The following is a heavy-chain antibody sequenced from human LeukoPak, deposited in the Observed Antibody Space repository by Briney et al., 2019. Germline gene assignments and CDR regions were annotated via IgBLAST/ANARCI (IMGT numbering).Heavy chain of an antibody. Sequence: ASVKVSCKATGYTFTSYDINWVRQATGQGLEWMGWMNPNSGNTGYAQKFQGRVTITRSTSISTAYMELSSLRSEDTAVYYCARGATWGSPTLDYWGQGTLVTVSS. CDR1: GYTFTSYD. V-gene: IGHV1-8*03. CDR3: ARGATWGSPTLDY. D-gene: IGHD7-27*01. CDR2: MNPNSGNT. J-gene: IGHJ4*02.